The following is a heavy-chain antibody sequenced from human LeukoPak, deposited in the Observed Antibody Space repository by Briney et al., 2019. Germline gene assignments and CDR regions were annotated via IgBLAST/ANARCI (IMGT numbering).Heavy chain of an antibody. V-gene: IGHV3-23*01. D-gene: IGHD3-22*01. CDR2: ISGSGGST. CDR1: GFTFSSYA. Sequence: GGSLRLSCAASGFTFSSYAMSWVRQAPGKGLEWVSAISGSGGSTYYVDSVKGRFTISRDNSKNTLYLQMNSLRAEDTAVYYCAKDLPTYYYDSSGGEHGYWGQGTLVTVSS. J-gene: IGHJ4*02. CDR3: AKDLPTYYYDSSGGEHGY.